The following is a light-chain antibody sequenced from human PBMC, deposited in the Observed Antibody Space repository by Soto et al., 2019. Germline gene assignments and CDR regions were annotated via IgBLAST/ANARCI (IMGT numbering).Light chain of an antibody. J-gene: IGLJ2*01. Sequence: QSVLTQPAPVSGSPGQSITISCTGTSSDVGGSGLVSWYQFHPGKAPKLLIFEGFKRPSGVSNRFSGSKSGSTASLTISGLQAEDEADYYCCSYAGRSTWDVVFGGGTKLTVL. CDR1: SSDVGGSGL. CDR3: CSYAGRSTWDVV. V-gene: IGLV2-23*01. CDR2: EGF.